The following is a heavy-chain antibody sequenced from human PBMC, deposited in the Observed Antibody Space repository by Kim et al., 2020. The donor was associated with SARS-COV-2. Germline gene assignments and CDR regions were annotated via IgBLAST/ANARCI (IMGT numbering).Heavy chain of an antibody. CDR2: ISSSSSYT. CDR1: GFTFSDYY. V-gene: IGHV3-11*06. CDR3: ARDRRYCSSTSCFGMDV. Sequence: GGSLRLSCAASGFTFSDYYMSWIRQAPGKGLEWVSYISSSSSYTNYADSVKGRFTISRDNAKNSLYLQMNSLRAEDTAVYYCARDRRYCSSTSCFGMDVWGQGTTVTVSS. D-gene: IGHD2-2*01. J-gene: IGHJ6*02.